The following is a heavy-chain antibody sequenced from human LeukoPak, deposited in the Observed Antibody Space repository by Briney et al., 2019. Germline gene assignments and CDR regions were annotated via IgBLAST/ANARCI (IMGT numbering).Heavy chain of an antibody. V-gene: IGHV4-59*01. CDR2: IYYSGST. J-gene: IGHJ3*02. D-gene: IGHD1-26*01. Sequence: SETLSLTCTVSGGSISSYYWSWIRQPPGKGLEWIGYIYYSGSTNYNPSLKGRVTISVDTSKNQFSLKLSSVTAADTAVYYCARDGGDSGSDDAFDIWGQGTMVTVSS. CDR3: ARDGGDSGSDDAFDI. CDR1: GGSISSYY.